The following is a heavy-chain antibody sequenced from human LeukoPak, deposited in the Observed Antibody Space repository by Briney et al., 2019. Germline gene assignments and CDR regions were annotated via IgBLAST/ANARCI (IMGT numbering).Heavy chain of an antibody. CDR3: ARGIVGASYYYYGMDV. CDR2: IYHSGST. D-gene: IGHD1-26*01. Sequence: SETLSLTCTVSGGSISSGGYYWSWIRQPPGKGLEWIGYIYHSGSTYYNPSLKSRVTISVDTSKNQFSLKLSSVTAADTAVYYCARGIVGASYYYYGMDVWGQGTTVTVSS. CDR1: GGSISSGGYY. J-gene: IGHJ6*02. V-gene: IGHV4-30-2*01.